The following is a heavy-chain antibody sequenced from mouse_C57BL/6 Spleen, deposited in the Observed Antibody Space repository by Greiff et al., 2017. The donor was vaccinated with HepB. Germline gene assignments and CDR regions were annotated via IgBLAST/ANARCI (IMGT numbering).Heavy chain of an antibody. J-gene: IGHJ2*01. CDR3: ATGTRVFDY. CDR1: GYTFTSYW. V-gene: IGHV1-59*01. Sequence: QVQLQQPGAELVRPGTSVKLSCKASGYTFTSYWMHWVKQRPGQGLEWIGVIDPSDSYTNYNQKFKGKATLTVDTSSSTAYMQLSSLTSEDSAVYYCATGTRVFDYWGQGTTLTVSS. CDR2: IDPSDSYT. D-gene: IGHD4-1*01.